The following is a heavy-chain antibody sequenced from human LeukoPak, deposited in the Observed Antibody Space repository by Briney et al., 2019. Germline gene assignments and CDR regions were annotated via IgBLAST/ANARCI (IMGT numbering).Heavy chain of an antibody. Sequence: GGSLRLSCAASGFTFSSYAMHWVRQAPGKGLEWVAVISYDGSNKYYADSVKGRFTISRDNAKNSLYLQMNSLRAEDTAVYYCARVDRDGSGWYPAYWGQGTLVTVSS. D-gene: IGHD6-19*01. V-gene: IGHV3-30*04. CDR3: ARVDRDGSGWYPAY. CDR2: ISYDGSNK. CDR1: GFTFSSYA. J-gene: IGHJ4*02.